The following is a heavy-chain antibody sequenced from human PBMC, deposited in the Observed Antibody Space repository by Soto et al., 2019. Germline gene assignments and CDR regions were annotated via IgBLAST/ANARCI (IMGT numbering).Heavy chain of an antibody. V-gene: IGHV3-30*18. CDR2: ISYDGSNK. CDR1: GFTFSSYG. Sequence: HPGGSLRLSCAASGFTFSSYGMHWVRQAPGKGLEWVAVISYDGSNKYYADSVKGRFTISRDNSKNTLYLQMNSLRAEDTAVYYCAKITPSAAHDYWGQGTLVTVSS. D-gene: IGHD2-2*01. CDR3: AKITPSAAHDY. J-gene: IGHJ4*02.